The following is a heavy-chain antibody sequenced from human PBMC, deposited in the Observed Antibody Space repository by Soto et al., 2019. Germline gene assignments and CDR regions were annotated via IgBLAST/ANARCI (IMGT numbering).Heavy chain of an antibody. Sequence: TLSLTCTVSGGSISSGGYYWSWIRQHPGKGLEWIGYIYYSGSTYYNPSLKSRVTISVDTSKNQFSLKLNSVTAADTAVYYCARFGYSTNIGIDYWGQGTLVTVS. D-gene: IGHD3-22*01. CDR3: ARFGYSTNIGIDY. V-gene: IGHV4-31*03. CDR2: IYYSGST. CDR1: GGSISSGGYY. J-gene: IGHJ4*02.